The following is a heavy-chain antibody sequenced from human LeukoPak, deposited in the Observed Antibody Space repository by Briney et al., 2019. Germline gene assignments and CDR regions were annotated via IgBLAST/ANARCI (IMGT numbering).Heavy chain of an antibody. Sequence: PSETLSLTCTVSGGSISSYYWSWIRQPPGKGLERIGYIYYSGSTNYNPSLMSRVTISVDTSKNQFSLKLSSVTAADTAVYYCASSVVRVDSSGWPFDYWGQGTLVTVSS. CDR2: IYYSGST. V-gene: IGHV4-59*01. CDR1: GGSISSYY. J-gene: IGHJ4*02. D-gene: IGHD6-19*01. CDR3: ASSVVRVDSSGWPFDY.